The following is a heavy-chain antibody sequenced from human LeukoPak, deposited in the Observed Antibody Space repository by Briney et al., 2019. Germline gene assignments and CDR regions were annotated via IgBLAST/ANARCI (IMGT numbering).Heavy chain of an antibody. Sequence: ASVKVSCKASGYTFTGYYMHWVRQAPGQGLEWMGWINPNSGGTNYAQKFQGRVTMTRDTSISTAYMEQSRLRSDETAVYYCARVNEAFDIWGQGTMVTVSS. CDR3: ARVNEAFDI. J-gene: IGHJ3*02. V-gene: IGHV1-2*02. CDR2: INPNSGGT. CDR1: GYTFTGYY.